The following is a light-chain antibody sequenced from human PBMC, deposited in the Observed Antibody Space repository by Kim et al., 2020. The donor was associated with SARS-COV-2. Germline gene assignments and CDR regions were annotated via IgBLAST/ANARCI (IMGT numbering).Light chain of an antibody. J-gene: IGLJ1*01. V-gene: IGLV2-18*02. CDR1: SSVVGSYNR. CDR2: EVN. Sequence: GQSVTSSCTGTSSVVGSYNRVSWYQQPPGTAPKLMIYEVNNRPSGVPDRFSGSKSGNTASLTISGLQAEDEADYYCSSYTSSSTYVFGTGTKVTVL. CDR3: SSYTSSSTYV.